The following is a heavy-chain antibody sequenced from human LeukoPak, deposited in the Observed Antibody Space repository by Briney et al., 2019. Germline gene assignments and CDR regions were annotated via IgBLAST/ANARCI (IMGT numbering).Heavy chain of an antibody. D-gene: IGHD1-1*01. CDR2: ISSSGSTI. CDR1: GFTFSSYE. V-gene: IGHV3-48*03. Sequence: GGSLRLSCAASGFTFSSYEMNWVRQAPGKGLEWVSYISSSGSTIYYADSVKGRFTISRDNAKDSLYLQMNSLRAEDTAVYYCGPGTGVLLLWGQGTMVTVSS. CDR3: GPGTGVLLL. J-gene: IGHJ3*01.